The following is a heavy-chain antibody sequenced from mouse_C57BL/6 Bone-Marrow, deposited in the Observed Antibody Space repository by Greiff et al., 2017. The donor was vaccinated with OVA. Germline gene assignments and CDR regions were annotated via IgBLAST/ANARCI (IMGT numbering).Heavy chain of an antibody. CDR3: ARHGGYGSSTWYFDV. CDR1: GFTFSDYY. D-gene: IGHD1-1*01. CDR2: ISNGGGST. J-gene: IGHJ1*03. Sequence: VMLVESGGGLVQPGGSLKLSCAASGFTFSDYYMYWVRQTPEKRLEWVAYISNGGGSTYYPDTVKGRFTISRDNAKNTLYLQMSRLKSEDTAMYYCARHGGYGSSTWYFDVMGHRDHGHRLL. V-gene: IGHV5-12*01.